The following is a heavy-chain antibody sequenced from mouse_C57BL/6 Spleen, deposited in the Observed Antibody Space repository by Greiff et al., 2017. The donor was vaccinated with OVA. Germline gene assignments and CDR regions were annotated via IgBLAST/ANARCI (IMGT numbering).Heavy chain of an antibody. Sequence: VQLQQSGPELVKPGASVKISCKASGYTFTDYYMNWVKQSHGKSLEWIGDINPNNGGTSYNQKFKGKATLTVDKSSSTAYMELRSLTSEDSAVYYCARGTTGGAYWGQGTLVTVSA. CDR2: INPNNGGT. V-gene: IGHV1-26*01. D-gene: IGHD1-1*01. J-gene: IGHJ3*01. CDR1: GYTFTDYY. CDR3: ARGTTGGAY.